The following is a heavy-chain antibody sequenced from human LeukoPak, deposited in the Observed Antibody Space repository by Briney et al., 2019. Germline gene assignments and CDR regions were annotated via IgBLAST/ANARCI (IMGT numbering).Heavy chain of an antibody. J-gene: IGHJ2*01. D-gene: IGHD2-2*01. CDR1: GFTFSSYA. CDR3: AKDPEVVVPADPFDWYFDL. Sequence: PGGSLRLSCAASGFTFSSYAMSWVRQAPGKGLEWVSAISGSGGSTYYADSVKGRFTISRDNSKNTLYLQMNSLRAEDTAVYYCAKDPEVVVPADPFDWYFDLWGRGTLVTVSS. V-gene: IGHV3-23*01. CDR2: ISGSGGST.